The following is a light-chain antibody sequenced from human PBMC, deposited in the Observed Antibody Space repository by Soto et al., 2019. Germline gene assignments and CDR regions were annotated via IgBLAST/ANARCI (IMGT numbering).Light chain of an antibody. V-gene: IGKV4-1*01. CDR1: QSILDRSKNKYY. Sequence: DIVMTQSPDSLAVSLGERATFNCKSSQSILDRSKNKYYLACYQQKSGQPPKLLIYWAYLRETGVPDRFTGSRSGKSFTRSLRRLQDKNEAVYYFQQYFTAPWTFGQGTKVQI. CDR2: WAY. CDR3: QQYFTAPWT. J-gene: IGKJ1*01.